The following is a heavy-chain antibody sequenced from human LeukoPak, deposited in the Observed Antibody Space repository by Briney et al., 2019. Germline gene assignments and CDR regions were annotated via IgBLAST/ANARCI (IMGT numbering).Heavy chain of an antibody. V-gene: IGHV3-23*01. Sequence: GGSLRLSCAASGFTFSSYAMSWVRQAPGKGLEWFSAISGSDGSTYYADSVKGRFTISRDNSKNTLYLQMNSLRVEDTAVYYCAKAAAAPGFDFWGQGTLVTVSS. CDR1: GFTFSSYA. CDR2: ISGSDGST. D-gene: IGHD6-13*01. CDR3: AKAAAAPGFDF. J-gene: IGHJ4*02.